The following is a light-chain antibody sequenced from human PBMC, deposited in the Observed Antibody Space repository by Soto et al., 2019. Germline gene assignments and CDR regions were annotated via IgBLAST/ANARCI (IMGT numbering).Light chain of an antibody. CDR3: QEYHSYSGT. V-gene: IGKV1-5*03. J-gene: IGKJ1*01. Sequence: DIQMTQSPSTLSASVGDRFTITCRASQSVSSWVAWYQQKPGKAPNLLIYKASNLQSGVPSRFSGSDSGTEFTLTISSLQPDDFATYYCQEYHSYSGTFGQGTKVEIK. CDR2: KAS. CDR1: QSVSSW.